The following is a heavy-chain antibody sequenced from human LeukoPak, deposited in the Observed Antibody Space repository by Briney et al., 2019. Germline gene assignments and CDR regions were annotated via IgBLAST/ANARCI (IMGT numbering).Heavy chain of an antibody. CDR3: ARSGYYGSGSYYNPLYYFDY. Sequence: SVKVSCKASGGTFSSYAISWVRQAPGQGLEWMGRIIPIFGTANYAQKFQGRVTITTDESTSTAYMELSSLRSEDTSVYYCARSGYYGSGSYYNPLYYFDYWGQGTLVTVSS. J-gene: IGHJ4*02. CDR2: IIPIFGTA. D-gene: IGHD3-10*01. CDR1: GGTFSSYA. V-gene: IGHV1-69*05.